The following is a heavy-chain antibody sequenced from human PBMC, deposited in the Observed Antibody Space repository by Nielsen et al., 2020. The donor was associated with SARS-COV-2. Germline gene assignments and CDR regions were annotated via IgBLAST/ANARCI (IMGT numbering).Heavy chain of an antibody. CDR1: GFTFSSYA. CDR2: ISGTGRST. V-gene: IGHV3-23*01. D-gene: IGHD4-17*01. J-gene: IGHJ6*03. Sequence: GGSLRLSCAASGFTFSSYAMSWVRQAPGKGLEWVSAISGTGRSTYYADSVKGRFTISRDNSKNTLYLQMNSLRAEDTAVYYCAKMGLEIYGYYYYMDVWGKGTTVTVSS. CDR3: AKMGLEIYGYYYYMDV.